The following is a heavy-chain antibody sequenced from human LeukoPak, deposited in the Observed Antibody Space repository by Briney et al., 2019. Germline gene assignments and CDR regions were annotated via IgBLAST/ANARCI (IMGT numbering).Heavy chain of an antibody. V-gene: IGHV1-2*02. D-gene: IGHD7-27*01. J-gene: IGHJ3*02. CDR3: ARGDGDGPARRAFDI. Sequence: PSVKVSCKAAGYTLTSYYMHWVRQAAGQGIEWMGWINPTSGDTNYLQKFQGRVTMTRDTSISTAYVDLSRLRSDDTAVYLCARGDGDGPARRAFDIWGQGTMVTVSS. CDR2: INPTSGDT. CDR1: GYTLTSYY.